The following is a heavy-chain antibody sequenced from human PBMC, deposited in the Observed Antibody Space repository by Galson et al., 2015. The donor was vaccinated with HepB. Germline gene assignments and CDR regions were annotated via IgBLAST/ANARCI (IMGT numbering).Heavy chain of an antibody. J-gene: IGHJ3*02. CDR3: ARDWGDYYDSSWWRAYAFDI. V-gene: IGHV3-33*01. Sequence: SVSLSSRESGSSFSSDGMHGVRQAPGKMLERVAVIWYDGSHNYYADSVKDRFTISRDKSKNTLYLQMTSLRAEDTAVYYCARDWGDYYDSSWWRAYAFDIWGKGTMVTVSS. CDR1: GSSFSSDG. CDR2: IWYDGSHN. D-gene: IGHD3-22*01.